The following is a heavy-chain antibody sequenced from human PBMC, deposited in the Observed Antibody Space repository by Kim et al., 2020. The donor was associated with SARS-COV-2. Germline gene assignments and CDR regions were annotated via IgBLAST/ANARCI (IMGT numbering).Heavy chain of an antibody. V-gene: IGHV5-51*01. Sequence: GESLKISCKGSGYSFTSYWIGWVRQMPGKGLEWMGIIYPGDSDTRYSPSFQGQVTISADKSISTAYLQWSSLKASDTAMYYCARYGVMVRGVIIPEDSWYFDLWGRGTLVTVSS. CDR1: GYSFTSYW. D-gene: IGHD3-10*01. CDR3: ARYGVMVRGVIIPEDSWYFDL. CDR2: IYPGDSDT. J-gene: IGHJ2*01.